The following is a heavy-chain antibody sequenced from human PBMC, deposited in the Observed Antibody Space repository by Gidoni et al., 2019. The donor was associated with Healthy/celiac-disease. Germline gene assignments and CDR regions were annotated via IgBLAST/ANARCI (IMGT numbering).Heavy chain of an antibody. CDR2: ISSSDSTI. V-gene: IGHV3-11*01. D-gene: IGHD2-21*02. Sequence: QVQLMESGGGLVKPGGSLRLSCEASGFPFRDYYMSWIRQSPGKGLEWVSYISSSDSTIYYADSVKGRFTISRDNAKNSLYLQMNSLRAEDTAVYYCARETDEYGGNSFQFGYWGQGTLVTVSS. CDR1: GFPFRDYY. CDR3: ARETDEYGGNSFQFGY. J-gene: IGHJ4*02.